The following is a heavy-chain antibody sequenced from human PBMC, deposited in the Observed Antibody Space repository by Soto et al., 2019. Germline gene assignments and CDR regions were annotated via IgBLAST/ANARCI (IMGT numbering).Heavy chain of an antibody. CDR2: IIPILGIA. D-gene: IGHD3-16*01. V-gene: IGHV1-69*02. CDR3: ARAKTDYDYIWGSFDY. J-gene: IGHJ4*02. CDR1: GGTFSSYT. Sequence: QVQLVPSGAEVKKPGSSVKLSCKASGGTFSSYTISWVRQAPGQGLEWMGRIIPILGIANYAQKFQGRVTITADKSTSTAYMELSSLRSEDTAVYYCARAKTDYDYIWGSFDYWGQGTLVTVSS.